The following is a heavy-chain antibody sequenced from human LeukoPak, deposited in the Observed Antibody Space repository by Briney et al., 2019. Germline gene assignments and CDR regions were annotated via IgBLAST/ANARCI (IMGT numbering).Heavy chain of an antibody. Sequence: ASVKVSCKASGYTFTSYGISWVRQAPGQGLEWMGWISAYNGNTNYAQKLQGRVTMTTDTSTSTAYMELRRLRSDDTAVYYCARAYYYGSGSYYIEAGSWFDPWGQGTLVTVSS. V-gene: IGHV1-18*01. CDR2: ISAYNGNT. CDR1: GYTFTSYG. J-gene: IGHJ5*02. CDR3: ARAYYYGSGSYYIEAGSWFDP. D-gene: IGHD3-10*01.